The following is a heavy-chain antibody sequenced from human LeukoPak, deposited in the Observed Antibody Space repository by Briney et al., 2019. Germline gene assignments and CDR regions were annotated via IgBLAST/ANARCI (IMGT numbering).Heavy chain of an antibody. CDR2: VKQDGSDK. CDR3: ARIAAAVPDQ. V-gene: IGHV3-7*01. D-gene: IGHD6-13*01. CDR1: GFTFTTYW. Sequence: GGSLRLSCAASGFTFTTYWMGWVRQAPGKGLEWVANVKQDGSDKYYMDSVKGRFTISRDNGKNSLYLLMSSLRAEDSGVYYCARIAAAVPDQWGPGTLVTVSS. J-gene: IGHJ5*02.